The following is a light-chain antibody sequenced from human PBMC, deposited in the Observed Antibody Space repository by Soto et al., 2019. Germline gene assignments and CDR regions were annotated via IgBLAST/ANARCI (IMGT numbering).Light chain of an antibody. Sequence: TQSPATLSLSPGERVTLSCRASQSISSYLAWYQQKPGQASRLLIYGVSTRATGIPARFSGSGSETEFTLTISSLQSEDFAVYYCQQYNNWPPYTFGQGTRLEIK. CDR3: QQYNNWPPYT. V-gene: IGKV3-15*01. J-gene: IGKJ5*01. CDR2: GVS. CDR1: QSISSY.